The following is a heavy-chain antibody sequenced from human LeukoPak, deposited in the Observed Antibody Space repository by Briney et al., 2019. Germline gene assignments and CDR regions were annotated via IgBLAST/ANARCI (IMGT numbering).Heavy chain of an antibody. D-gene: IGHD4-17*01. CDR2: IKQDGSEK. J-gene: IGHJ3*02. Sequence: PGGSLRLSCAASGFTFSSYWMSWVRQAPGKGLEWVANIKQDGSEKYYVDSVKGRFTISRDNAKNSLYLQMNSLRAEDTAVYYCASHIRWLQLRRAFDIWGQGTMVTVSS. CDR3: ASHIRWLQLRRAFDI. V-gene: IGHV3-7*01. CDR1: GFTFSSYW.